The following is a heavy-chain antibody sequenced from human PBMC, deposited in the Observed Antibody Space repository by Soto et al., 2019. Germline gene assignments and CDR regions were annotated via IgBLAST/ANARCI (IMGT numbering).Heavy chain of an antibody. V-gene: IGHV3-23*01. Sequence: PGGSLRLSCAASGFTFSSYAMSWVRQAPGKGLEWDSAITASGDTTYYADSVKGRFTISRDNSKNTVYLQMNSLRTEDTAVYYCARDKGLLFRCNFDSWGQGTLVTVSS. D-gene: IGHD3-16*01. J-gene: IGHJ4*02. CDR3: ARDKGLLFRCNFDS. CDR2: ITASGDTT. CDR1: GFTFSSYA.